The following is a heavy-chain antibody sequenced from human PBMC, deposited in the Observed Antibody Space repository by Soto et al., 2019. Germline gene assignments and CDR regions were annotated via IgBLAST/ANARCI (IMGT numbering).Heavy chain of an antibody. V-gene: IGHV1-18*01. CDR2: IATYNSNK. Sequence: HLVQSGPEVKQPGASVTVSSKTSGDTFTNFGLSWVRQAPGQGLEWMGWIATYNSNKNYAQKFQGRLTLTTDTSTSTAYMELKSLGYDDTAVYYCARVLRGVVNWFDPWGQGTLVTVSS. CDR3: ARVLRGVVNWFDP. J-gene: IGHJ5*02. D-gene: IGHD3-10*01. CDR1: GDTFTNFG.